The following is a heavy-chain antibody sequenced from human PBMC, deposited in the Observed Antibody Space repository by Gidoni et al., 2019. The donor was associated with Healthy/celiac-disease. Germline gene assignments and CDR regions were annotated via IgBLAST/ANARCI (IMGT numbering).Heavy chain of an antibody. J-gene: IGHJ6*04. V-gene: IGHV4-34*01. CDR1: GGSFSGYY. D-gene: IGHD2-2*02. CDR3: ARLPAAIHYGMDV. Sequence: QVQLQQWGAGLLKPSETLSLTCAVYGGSFSGYYWSWIRQPPGKGLEWIGELNHSGSTNYNPSLKSRVTRSVDTSKNQFSLKLSSVTAADTAVYYCARLPAAIHYGMDVWGKGTTVTVSS. CDR2: LNHSGST.